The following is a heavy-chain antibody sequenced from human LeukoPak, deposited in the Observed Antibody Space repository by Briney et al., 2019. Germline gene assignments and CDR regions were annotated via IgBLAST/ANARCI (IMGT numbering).Heavy chain of an antibody. CDR2: ISSSSYI. CDR1: GFTFSSYS. D-gene: IGHD1-7*01. V-gene: IGHV3-21*01. CDR3: ARAHNWKYGSFDF. J-gene: IGHJ4*02. Sequence: GGSLRLSCAASGFTFSSYSMNWVRQAPGKGLEWVSCISSSSYIYYADSVKGRFTISRDNAKNSLYLQMNSLRAEDTAVYYCARAHNWKYGSFDFWGQGTLVTVSS.